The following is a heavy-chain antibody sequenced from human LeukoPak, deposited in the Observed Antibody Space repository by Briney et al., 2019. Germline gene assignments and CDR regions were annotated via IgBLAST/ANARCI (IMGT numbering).Heavy chain of an antibody. Sequence: GGSLRLSCAASGFSFNTYGMHWVRQGPGKGLEWVAVISYDGSNKWYADSVKGRFTISRDNSKNTLYLQMNSLRPEDTAGYFCAKDLNTYRYDSRDLQHWGQGILVTVSS. CDR1: GFSFNTYG. J-gene: IGHJ1*01. CDR2: ISYDGSNK. D-gene: IGHD3-22*01. V-gene: IGHV3-30*18. CDR3: AKDLNTYRYDSRDLQH.